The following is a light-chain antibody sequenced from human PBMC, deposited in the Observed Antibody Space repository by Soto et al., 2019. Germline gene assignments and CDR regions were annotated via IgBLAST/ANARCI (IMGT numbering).Light chain of an antibody. CDR2: GAS. CDR1: QSISTY. J-gene: IGKJ1*01. V-gene: IGKV3-20*01. CDR3: QHYGSSPET. Sequence: EIVLTQSPATLSLSPVERATLSCRASQSISTYLAWYQQKPGQAPRLLIYGASTRATGIPARFTGSGSGTEFILTITRLEPEDFAVYYCQHYGSSPETFGQGTKVDIK.